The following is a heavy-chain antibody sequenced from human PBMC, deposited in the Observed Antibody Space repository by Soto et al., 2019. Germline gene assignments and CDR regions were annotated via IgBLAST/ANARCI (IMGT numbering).Heavy chain of an antibody. CDR3: ARQWSPRGEVY. CDR1: GGSISSSSYY. CDR2: IYYSGST. D-gene: IGHD3-10*01. Sequence: SETLSLTCTVSGGSISSSSYYWGWIRQPPGKGLGWIGSIYYSGSTYYNPSLKSRVTISVDTSKNQFSLKLSSVTAADTAVYYCARQWSPRGEVYWGQGTLVTVSS. V-gene: IGHV4-39*01. J-gene: IGHJ4*02.